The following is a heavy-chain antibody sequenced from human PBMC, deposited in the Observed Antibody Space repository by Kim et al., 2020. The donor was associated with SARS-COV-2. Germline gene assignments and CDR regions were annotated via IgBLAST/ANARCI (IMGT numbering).Heavy chain of an antibody. J-gene: IGHJ2*01. CDR3: ATGDNYWYFDL. CDR2: T. V-gene: IGHV1-24*01. Sequence: TIYAQKFQGRVTMTEETSTDTAYMELSSLRSEDTAVYYCATGDNYWYFDLWGRGTLVTVSS. D-gene: IGHD2-21*02.